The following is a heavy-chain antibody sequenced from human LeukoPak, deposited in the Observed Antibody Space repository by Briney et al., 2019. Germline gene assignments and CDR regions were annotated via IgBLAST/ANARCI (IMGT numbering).Heavy chain of an antibody. CDR1: GYTFTSYG. D-gene: IGHD3-3*01. CDR3: ARDPRVDVLRFLESWFDP. CDR2: ISAYNGNT. V-gene: IGHV1-18*01. J-gene: IGHJ5*02. Sequence: ASVKVSFKASGYTFTSYGISWVRQAPGQGLEWMGWISAYNGNTNYAQKLQGRVTMTTDTSTSTAYMELRSLRSDDTAVYYCARDPRVDVLRFLESWFDPWGQGTLVTVSS.